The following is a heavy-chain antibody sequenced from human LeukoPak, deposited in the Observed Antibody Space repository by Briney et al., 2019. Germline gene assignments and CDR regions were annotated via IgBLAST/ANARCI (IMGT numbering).Heavy chain of an antibody. CDR3: ARGGSSWDFYFDY. Sequence: PSETLSLTCTVSGGSISSYYWNWIRQPPGKGLEWIGYIYYSGSTNYNPSLKSRVTISVDTSKNQFSLNLTSVTAADTAVYYCARGGSSWDFYFDYWGQGTLVTVSS. V-gene: IGHV4-59*12. CDR1: GGSISSYY. CDR2: IYYSGST. J-gene: IGHJ4*02. D-gene: IGHD6-13*01.